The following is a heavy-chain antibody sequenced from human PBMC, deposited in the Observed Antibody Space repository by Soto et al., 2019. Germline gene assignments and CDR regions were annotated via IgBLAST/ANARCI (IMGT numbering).Heavy chain of an antibody. CDR3: AHTKDRSGFLTS. V-gene: IGHV2-5*01. CDR2: IHWNDDK. Sequence: AGPTLVNPTQTLTLTCSFSGFSLSAYGVRVIWFRQPPGETLEWLALIHWNDDKRYSPYLKSRLTITKDTSKNQVVLALTNLDPVDTGTYFCAHTKDRSGFLTSWGQGILVTVSS. CDR1: GFSLSAYGVR. J-gene: IGHJ5*02. D-gene: IGHD3-22*01.